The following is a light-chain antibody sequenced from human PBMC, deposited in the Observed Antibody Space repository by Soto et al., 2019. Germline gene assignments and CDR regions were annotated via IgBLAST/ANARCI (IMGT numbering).Light chain of an antibody. CDR2: DAS. CDR1: QSVSSY. V-gene: IGKV3-11*01. Sequence: EIVLTQSPTTLSLSPRERATLSCRASQSVSSYFAWYQQKPGQAPRLLIYDASTRAAGIPARCSGSGSGTDFTLTISSLEPEDFAVYYCQQRSDWPLTFGGGTKVEIK. CDR3: QQRSDWPLT. J-gene: IGKJ4*01.